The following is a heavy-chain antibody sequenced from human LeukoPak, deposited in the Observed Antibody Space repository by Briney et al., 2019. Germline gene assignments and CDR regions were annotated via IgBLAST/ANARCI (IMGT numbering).Heavy chain of an antibody. CDR1: GFTFSSYW. V-gene: IGHV3-7*01. D-gene: IGHD3-9*01. J-gene: IGHJ4*02. CDR2: IKQDGSEK. CDR3: ARAPFYHILTGYFFDY. Sequence: PGGSLRLSCAASGFTFSSYWMSWVCQAPGKGLEWVANIKQDGSEKYYVDSVKGRFTISRDNAKNSLYLQMNSLRAEDTAVYYCARAPFYHILTGYFFDYWGQGTLVTVSS.